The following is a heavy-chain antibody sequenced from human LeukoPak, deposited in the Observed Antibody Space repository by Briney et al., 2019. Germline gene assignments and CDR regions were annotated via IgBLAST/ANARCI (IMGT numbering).Heavy chain of an antibody. CDR2: ISSSSSYI. V-gene: IGHV3-21*01. Sequence: KTGGSLRLSCAASGFTFSSYSMNWVRQAPGKGLEWVSSISSSSSYIYYADSVKGRFTISRDNAKNSLYLQMKSLRAEDTAVYYCAREGLRTFDYWGQGTLVTVSS. CDR3: AREGLRTFDY. J-gene: IGHJ4*02. D-gene: IGHD5-12*01. CDR1: GFTFSSYS.